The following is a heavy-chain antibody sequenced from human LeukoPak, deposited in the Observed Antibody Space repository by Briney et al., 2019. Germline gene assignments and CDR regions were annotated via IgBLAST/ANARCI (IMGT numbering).Heavy chain of an antibody. CDR3: ARDSAVPAAQLDH. D-gene: IGHD2-2*01. V-gene: IGHV3-43*02. J-gene: IGHJ4*02. CDR1: GFRFDDFA. Sequence: PGGSLRLSCAASGFRFDDFAMHWVRQSPGKGLEWVSLVSADGAKSYYAESVRGRFTISRDNSKNSLYLQMNSLRVEDTAVYYCARDSAVPAAQLDHWGQGTLVTVSS. CDR2: VSADGAKS.